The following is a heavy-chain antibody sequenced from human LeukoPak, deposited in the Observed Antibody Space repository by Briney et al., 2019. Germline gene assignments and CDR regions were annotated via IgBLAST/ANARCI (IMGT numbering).Heavy chain of an antibody. V-gene: IGHV5-51*01. D-gene: IGHD6-19*01. CDR3: ARSLFGSGWYYFDY. CDR1: GYSFISYW. J-gene: IGHJ4*02. CDR2: IDAGDSDT. Sequence: PGESLKISCKGSGYSFISYWIGWVRQMPGKGLEWMGIIDAGDSDTRYSPSLQGQVTISADKSISTAYLQWNSLKASDTAMYYCARSLFGSGWYYFDYWGQGTLVTVSS.